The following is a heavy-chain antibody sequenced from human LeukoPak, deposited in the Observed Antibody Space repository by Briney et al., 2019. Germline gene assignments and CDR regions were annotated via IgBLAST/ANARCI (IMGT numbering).Heavy chain of an antibody. CDR2: IYYSGDT. Sequence: PSQTLSLTCTVSGGSISSGDYYWSWIRQHPGKGLEWIGYIYYSGDTYYNPSLKSRVTISVDTSKNQFSLKLSSVTAADTAVYYWARAPSDTNSWYSFYYWALGTLVSVSS. CDR1: GGSISSGDYY. J-gene: IGHJ4*02. D-gene: IGHD2-2*01. CDR3: ARAPSDTNSWYSFYY. V-gene: IGHV4-31*02.